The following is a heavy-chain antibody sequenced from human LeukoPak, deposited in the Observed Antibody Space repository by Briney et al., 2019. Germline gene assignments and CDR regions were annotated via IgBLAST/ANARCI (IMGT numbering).Heavy chain of an antibody. CDR3: AKGDCSSGSCSPADY. CDR2: IRYDGSDT. Sequence: SGGSLRLSCAASGFTFSGYGMHWVRQTPGKGLEWVAFIRYDGSDTYYADSVKGRFTISRDNSKSTLYLQMNSLRAEDTAVYSCAKGDCSSGSCSPADYWGQGTLVTVSS. D-gene: IGHD2-15*01. J-gene: IGHJ4*02. V-gene: IGHV3-30*02. CDR1: GFTFSGYG.